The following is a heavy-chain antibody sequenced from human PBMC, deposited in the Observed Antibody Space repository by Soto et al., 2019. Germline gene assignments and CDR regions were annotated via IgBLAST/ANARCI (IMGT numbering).Heavy chain of an antibody. CDR3: ARGQRFSDSFDP. J-gene: IGHJ5*02. CDR1: GGAISGYY. V-gene: IGHV4-4*07. Sequence: SETLSLTCTVSGGAISGYYWTWIRQPAGKGLEWIGRIYSSGGTKYNPSLKSRVDMSLDMSKNQFSLRLNSVTAADTAVYYCARGQRFSDSFDPWGQGTLVPVS. CDR2: IYSSGGT. D-gene: IGHD3-3*01.